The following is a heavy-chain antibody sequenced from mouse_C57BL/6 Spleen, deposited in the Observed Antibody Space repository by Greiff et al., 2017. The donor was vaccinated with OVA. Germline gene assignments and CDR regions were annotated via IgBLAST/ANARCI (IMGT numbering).Heavy chain of an antibody. D-gene: IGHD1-1*01. Sequence: VQLQQPGAELVRPGTSVKLSCKASGYTFTSYWMHWVKQRPGQGLEWIGVIDPSDSYTNYNQKFKGKATLTVDTSSSTAYMQLSSLTSEDSAVYYCARIFITTVDAMDYWGQGTSVTVSS. CDR1: GYTFTSYW. CDR3: ARIFITTVDAMDY. CDR2: IDPSDSYT. J-gene: IGHJ4*01. V-gene: IGHV1-59*01.